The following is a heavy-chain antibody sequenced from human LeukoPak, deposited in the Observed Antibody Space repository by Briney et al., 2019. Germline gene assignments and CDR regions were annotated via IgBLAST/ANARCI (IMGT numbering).Heavy chain of an antibody. Sequence: GGSLRLSCAASGFTFNNYWMHWVRQAPEMGLVWVSSIRFDGGDTAYADSAKGRFTISRDNAKNTMFLQMNNLRAEDTAVYYCAKEIDGFDVWGQGTLVTVSS. CDR3: AKEIDGFDV. J-gene: IGHJ3*01. CDR1: GFTFNNYW. V-gene: IGHV3-74*01. CDR2: IRFDGGDT.